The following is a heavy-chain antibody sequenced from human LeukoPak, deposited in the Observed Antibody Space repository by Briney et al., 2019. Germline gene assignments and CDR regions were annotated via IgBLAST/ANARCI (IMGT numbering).Heavy chain of an antibody. V-gene: IGHV4-59*01. CDR1: GGSISSYY. J-gene: IGHJ6*03. D-gene: IGHD2-15*01. CDR3: ARSVEGYCRGGSCYSYSYYMDV. Sequence: SETLSLTCTVSGGSISSYYWSWIRQPPGKGLEWIGYIYYSGSTNYNPSLKSRVAISVETSKNQFSLKLSSVTAADTAVYYCARSVEGYCRGGSCYSYSYYMDVWGKGTTVTVSS. CDR2: IYYSGST.